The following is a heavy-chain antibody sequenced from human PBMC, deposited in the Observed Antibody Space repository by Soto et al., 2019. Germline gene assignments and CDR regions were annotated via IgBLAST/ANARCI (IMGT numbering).Heavy chain of an antibody. D-gene: IGHD6-13*01. CDR1: GGSISSGDYY. J-gene: IGHJ3*02. CDR2: IYYSGST. Sequence: QVQLQESGPGLVKPSQTLSLTCTVSGGSISSGDYYWSWIRQPPGKGLEWIGYIYYSGSTYYNPSRKSRVTISVDTSKNQFSLKLSSVTAADTAVYYCARDGSSHRWAFDIWGQGTMVTVSS. CDR3: ARDGSSHRWAFDI. V-gene: IGHV4-30-4*01.